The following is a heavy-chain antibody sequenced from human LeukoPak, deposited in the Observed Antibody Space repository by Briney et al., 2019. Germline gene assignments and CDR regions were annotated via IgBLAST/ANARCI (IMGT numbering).Heavy chain of an antibody. Sequence: GGVLRLLCSASGFPFSNGWISWVRPAPGEGLEWVGRIKSKTDGGTTDYAAPVKGRFTISRDDSKNTLYLQMNSLKTEDTAVYYCTTDSSSGGQGTLVTVSS. V-gene: IGHV3-15*01. CDR3: TTDSSS. CDR1: GFPFSNGW. CDR2: IKSKTDGGTT. J-gene: IGHJ4*02. D-gene: IGHD1-26*01.